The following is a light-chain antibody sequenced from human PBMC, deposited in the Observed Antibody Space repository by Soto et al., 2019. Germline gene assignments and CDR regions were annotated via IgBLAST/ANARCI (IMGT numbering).Light chain of an antibody. CDR1: PSVSSSY. V-gene: IGKV3-20*01. CDR3: QQYGSSPPYT. Sequence: EIVLTQSPGTLSLSPGERATLSCRASPSVSSSYLAWYQQKPGQAPRLLIYGALNRATGIPDRFSASGSGADFTLTISRLEPEDFAMYYCQQYGSSPPYTFGQGTKLEIK. CDR2: GAL. J-gene: IGKJ2*01.